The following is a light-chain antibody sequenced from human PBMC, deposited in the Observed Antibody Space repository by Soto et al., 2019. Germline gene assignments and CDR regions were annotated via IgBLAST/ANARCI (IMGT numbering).Light chain of an antibody. J-gene: IGKJ3*01. CDR2: DAS. Sequence: DIQMTPSPSTLSASVGDRVTITCRASQSSSSWLAWYQQKPGKAPKLLIYDASSLDSGVPSRFSGSGSGTEFTLTISSLQPDDFANYYCQQYNSYSYFGPGTKVDIK. CDR1: QSSSSW. V-gene: IGKV1-5*01. CDR3: QQYNSYSY.